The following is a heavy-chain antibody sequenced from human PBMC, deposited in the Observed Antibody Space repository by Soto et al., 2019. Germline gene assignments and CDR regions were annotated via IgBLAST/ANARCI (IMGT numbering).Heavy chain of an antibody. CDR1: GGTFSSYG. CDR3: ARVPFGASDI. Sequence: QVQLVQSGAEVKKPGSSVKVSCKVSGGTFSSYGISWVRQARGQGLEWMGAIVPILGTTNYAQKFRGRVTITADESTSTAYMELSSLRVEDTAVYYCARVPFGASDIWGRGTLVTVSS. CDR2: IVPILGTT. V-gene: IGHV1-69*11. J-gene: IGHJ3*02. D-gene: IGHD3-16*01.